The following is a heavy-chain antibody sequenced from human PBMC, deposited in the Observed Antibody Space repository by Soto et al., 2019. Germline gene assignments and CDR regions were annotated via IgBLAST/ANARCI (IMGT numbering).Heavy chain of an antibody. Sequence: PGESLKISCKGSGYSFTSYWISWVRQMPGKGLEWMGRIDPSDSYTNYSPSFQGHVTISADKSISTAYLQWRSLKASDTTMCYCARLEGYSYSNWFDPWGQGTLVTVSS. J-gene: IGHJ5*02. CDR3: ARLEGYSYSNWFDP. CDR2: IDPSDSYT. D-gene: IGHD5-18*01. V-gene: IGHV5-10-1*01. CDR1: GYSFTSYW.